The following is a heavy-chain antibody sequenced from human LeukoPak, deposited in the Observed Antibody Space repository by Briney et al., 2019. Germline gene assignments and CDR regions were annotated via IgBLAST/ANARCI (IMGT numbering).Heavy chain of an antibody. Sequence: PGGSLRLSCAASGFTFSSYSMNWVRQAPGKGLEWVSYISSSSTIYYADSVKGRFTISRDNAKNSLYLQMNSLRAEDTAVYYCAKRGIVIRAVIIVGFHKEAYYFDYWGQEALVTVSS. J-gene: IGHJ4*02. V-gene: IGHV3-48*04. CDR1: GFTFSSYS. D-gene: IGHD3-10*01. CDR3: AKRGIVIRAVIIVGFHKEAYYFDY. CDR2: ISSSSTI.